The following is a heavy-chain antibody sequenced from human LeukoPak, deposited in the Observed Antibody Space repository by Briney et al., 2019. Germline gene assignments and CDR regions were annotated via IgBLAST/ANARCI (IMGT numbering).Heavy chain of an antibody. CDR3: ARSQTTGFGESIHY. CDR1: GYTFTDFY. Sequence: VASVKVSCKASGYTFTDFYIHWVRQAPGQGLEWMGWINPNSGGTKYAQKFQARVTMTRDTSISTLYMELRSLRSDDTAVYYCARSQTTGFGESIHYWGQGTLVTVSS. D-gene: IGHD3-10*01. J-gene: IGHJ4*02. CDR2: INPNSGGT. V-gene: IGHV1-2*02.